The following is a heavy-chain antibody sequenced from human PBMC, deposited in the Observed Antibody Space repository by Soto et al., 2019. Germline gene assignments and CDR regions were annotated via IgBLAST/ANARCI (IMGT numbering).Heavy chain of an antibody. D-gene: IGHD3-16*01. CDR3: VKGGWLDF. V-gene: IGHV3-23*01. CDR2: ISTDSSRA. J-gene: IGHJ5*01. Sequence: EVQLLESGGGLVQPGGSLRLSCAASGFTFNTFEMSWVRQAPGRGLEWVSFISTDSSRAYYADAVKGRFTISRDNSKPTLYFRMNSLTAEDTAVYACVKGGWLDFWGQGPLVTGSS. CDR1: GFTFNTFE.